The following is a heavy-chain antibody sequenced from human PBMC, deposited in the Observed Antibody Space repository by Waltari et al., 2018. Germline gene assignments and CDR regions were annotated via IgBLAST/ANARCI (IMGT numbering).Heavy chain of an antibody. J-gene: IGHJ6*02. Sequence: QVQLQESGPGLVKPSETLSLTCTVSGGSISSHYWSWIRQPPGKGLEWIGDIYYSGSTNYNPSLKSRVTISVDTSKNQFSLKLSSVTAADTAVYYCARDSRVVIARVQYYGMDVWGQGTTVTVSS. V-gene: IGHV4-59*11. CDR2: IYYSGST. CDR3: ARDSRVVIARVQYYGMDV. CDR1: GGSISSHY. D-gene: IGHD2-21*01.